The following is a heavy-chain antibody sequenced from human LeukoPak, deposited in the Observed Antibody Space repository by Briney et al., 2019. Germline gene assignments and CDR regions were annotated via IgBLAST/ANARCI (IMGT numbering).Heavy chain of an antibody. CDR1: GFTFSSYFW. J-gene: IGHJ5*02. CDR2: IESDGSSS. D-gene: IGHD5-24*01. CDR3: AQSRDGYTTLT. Sequence: GGSLRLSCAASGFTFSSYFWMHWVRQAPGKGLVWVSRIESDGSSSTYADSVKGRFTISRDNAKNSLYLQMNTLRAEDTAVYYCAQSRDGYTTLTWGQGTLVTVSS. V-gene: IGHV3-74*01.